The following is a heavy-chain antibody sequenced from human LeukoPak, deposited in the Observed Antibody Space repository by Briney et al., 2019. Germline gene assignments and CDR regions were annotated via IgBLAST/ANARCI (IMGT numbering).Heavy chain of an antibody. D-gene: IGHD2-2*01. V-gene: IGHV4-59*08. CDR3: ASSPRLTTSWFLFDS. CDR2: VYYSGST. Sequence: KSSETLSLTCSASGDSFSNYYWTWIRQPPGKGLEWIGYVYYSGSTNYNPSLKTRLHLSVDTSKNRFSLKLSSVTAADTAVYYCASSPRLTTSWFLFDSWGHGTLVTVSS. CDR1: GDSFSNYY. J-gene: IGHJ5*01.